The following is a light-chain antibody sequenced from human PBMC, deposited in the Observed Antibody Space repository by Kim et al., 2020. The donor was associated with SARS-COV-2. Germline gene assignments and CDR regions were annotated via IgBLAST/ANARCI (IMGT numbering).Light chain of an antibody. V-gene: IGLV3-21*01. CDR2: YDH. Sequence: APGPTASISCGGKNIGTKSVHWYRQRPGQAPILVIHYDHDRPSGISERISASNSGDSATLTISGVEAGDEADYYCQVWDNDSAHRVFGGGTQLTVL. J-gene: IGLJ2*01. CDR1: NIGTKS. CDR3: QVWDNDSAHRV.